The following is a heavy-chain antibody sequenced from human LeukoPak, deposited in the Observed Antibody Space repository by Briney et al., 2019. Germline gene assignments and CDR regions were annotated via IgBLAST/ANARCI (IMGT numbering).Heavy chain of an antibody. CDR1: GFAFSSYG. CDR2: ISYDGSNK. CDR3: AKVVAVAGTGYFDY. J-gene: IGHJ4*02. Sequence: PGGSLRLSCAASGFAFSSYGMHWVRQAPGKGLEWVAVISYDGSNKYYADSVKGRFTISRDNSKNTLYLQMNSLRAEDTAVYYCAKVVAVAGTGYFDYWGQGTLVTVSS. V-gene: IGHV3-30*18. D-gene: IGHD6-19*01.